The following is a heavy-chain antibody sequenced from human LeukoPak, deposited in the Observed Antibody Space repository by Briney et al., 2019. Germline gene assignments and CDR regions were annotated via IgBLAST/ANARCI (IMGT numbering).Heavy chain of an antibody. V-gene: IGHV1-8*01. J-gene: IGHJ4*02. CDR3: ARHHGDFWSGYYNY. CDR2: MNPNSGNT. Sequence: ASVKVSCKASGYTFTSYDINWVRQATGQGLEWMGWMNPNSGNTGYAQKFQGRVTMTRNTCISTAYMELSSLRSEDTAVYYCARHHGDFWSGYYNYWGQGTLVTVSS. D-gene: IGHD3-3*01. CDR1: GYTFTSYD.